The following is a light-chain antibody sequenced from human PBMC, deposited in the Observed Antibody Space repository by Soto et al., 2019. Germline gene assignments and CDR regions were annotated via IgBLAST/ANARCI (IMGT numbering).Light chain of an antibody. Sequence: QSALTQPPSASGSLGQSVTISCTGTSGDIGGYDYVSCYQQHPGKAPKLMIYEVTKRPLGVPDLFSGSKSGNTASLTVSVLQAEDEADDYGSSYAGSNNPYVFGTGTKVTVL. CDR2: EVT. J-gene: IGLJ1*01. V-gene: IGLV2-8*01. CDR3: SSYAGSNNPYV. CDR1: SGDIGGYDY.